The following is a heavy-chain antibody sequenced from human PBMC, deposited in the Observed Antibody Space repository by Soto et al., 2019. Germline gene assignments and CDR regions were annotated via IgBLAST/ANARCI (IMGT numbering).Heavy chain of an antibody. CDR2: ISYDGSNK. J-gene: IGHJ4*02. D-gene: IGHD6-13*01. V-gene: IGHV3-30*03. CDR3: AREIATTGEYYFDY. Sequence: GGSLRLSCAASGFTFSSYGMHWVRQAPGKGLEWVAVISYDGSNKYYADSARGRVTISRDNAKNTLYLQVNGLRAEDTAVYYCAREIATTGEYYFDYWGQGILVTVSS. CDR1: GFTFSSYG.